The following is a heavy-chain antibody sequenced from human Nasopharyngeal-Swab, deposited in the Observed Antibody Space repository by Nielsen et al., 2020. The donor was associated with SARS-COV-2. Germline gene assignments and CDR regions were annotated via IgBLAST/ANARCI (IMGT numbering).Heavy chain of an antibody. J-gene: IGHJ4*02. CDR1: GFTFSNAW. CDR2: IKSKTDGGTT. CDR3: TTAYCTGGVCDY. V-gene: IGHV3-15*01. Sequence: GESLKISCAASGFTFSNAWMSWVRQAPGKGLEWVGRIKSKTDGGTTDYAAPVKGRFTISRDDSKNTLYLQMNSLKTEDTAVYYCTTAYCTGGVCDYWGQGTLVTVSS. D-gene: IGHD2-8*02.